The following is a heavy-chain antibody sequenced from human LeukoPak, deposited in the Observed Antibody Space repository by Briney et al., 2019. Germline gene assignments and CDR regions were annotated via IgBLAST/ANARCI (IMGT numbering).Heavy chain of an antibody. CDR2: ISGSGAST. CDR3: AKDQSYYFDY. CDR1: GFPFSTYA. Sequence: PGGSLRLSCAASGFPFSTYAMSWVRQAPGKGLEWVSAISGSGASTYYADSVKGRFTISRDNSKNTLYLQMSSLRADDTGVYYSAKDQSYYFDYWGQGTLVTVSS. J-gene: IGHJ4*02. V-gene: IGHV3-23*01.